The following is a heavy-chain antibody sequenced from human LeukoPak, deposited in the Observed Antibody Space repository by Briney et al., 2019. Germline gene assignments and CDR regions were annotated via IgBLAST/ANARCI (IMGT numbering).Heavy chain of an antibody. Sequence: GGSLRLSCAASGFTFSSYAMSWVRQAPGKGLEWVSAISGSGGSTYYADSVKGRLTISRDNSKNTLYLQMNSLRAEDTAVYYCAKDRLHYDSSGYIRYYFDYWGQGTLVTVSS. D-gene: IGHD3-22*01. CDR2: ISGSGGST. CDR3: AKDRLHYDSSGYIRYYFDY. J-gene: IGHJ4*02. V-gene: IGHV3-23*01. CDR1: GFTFSSYA.